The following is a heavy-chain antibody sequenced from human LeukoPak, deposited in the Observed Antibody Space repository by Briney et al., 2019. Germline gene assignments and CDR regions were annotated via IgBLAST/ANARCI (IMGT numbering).Heavy chain of an antibody. V-gene: IGHV4-4*02. D-gene: IGHD4-11*01. CDR3: ARFPSAVTTETLGLGFDY. Sequence: PSGTLSLTCAVSGGSISSSNWWSWVRQPPGKGLEWIGEIYHSGSTNYNPSLKSRVTISVDKSKNQFSLKLSSVTAADTAVYYCARFPSAVTTETLGLGFDYWGQGTPVTVSS. CDR2: IYHSGST. J-gene: IGHJ4*02. CDR1: GGSISSSNW.